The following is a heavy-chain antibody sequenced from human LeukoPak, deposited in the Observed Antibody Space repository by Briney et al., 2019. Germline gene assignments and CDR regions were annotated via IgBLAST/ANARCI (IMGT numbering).Heavy chain of an antibody. CDR2: IKQDGSEK. CDR3: AREGGGSQFDY. J-gene: IGHJ4*02. Sequence: GGSPRLSCAASGFTFSSYWMSWVRQAPGKGLEWVANIKQDGSEKYYVDSVKGRFTISRDNAKNSLYLQMNSLRAEDTAVYYCAREGGGSQFDYWGQGTLVTVSS. D-gene: IGHD1-26*01. V-gene: IGHV3-7*03. CDR1: GFTFSSYW.